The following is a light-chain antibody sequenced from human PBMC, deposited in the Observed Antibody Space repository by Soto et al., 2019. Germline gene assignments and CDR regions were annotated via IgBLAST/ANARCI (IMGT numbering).Light chain of an antibody. J-gene: IGKJ1*01. CDR3: QQSYSTPPWT. CDR2: AAS. V-gene: IGKV1-39*01. CDR1: QSIVTY. Sequence: DIQMTQSPSSLSASVGDRVTITCRASQSIVTYLNWYLQKPGKALKLLIYAASNLQSGVPSRFSGSGSGTDFTLTISSLQPEDFATYFCQQSYSTPPWTFGQGTKVDIK.